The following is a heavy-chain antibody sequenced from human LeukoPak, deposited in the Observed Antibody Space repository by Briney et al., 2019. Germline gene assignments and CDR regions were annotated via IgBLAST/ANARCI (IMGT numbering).Heavy chain of an antibody. D-gene: IGHD1-14*01. CDR1: GYTFTSYG. V-gene: IGHV1-18*01. J-gene: IGHJ3*02. Sequence: ASVKVSCKASGYTFTSYGISWVRQAPGQGLEWMGWISAYNGNTNYAQKFQGRVTMTTDTSTSTAYMELRSLRSDDTAVYYCANPAGLNDAFDIWGQGTMVTVSS. CDR3: ANPAGLNDAFDI. CDR2: ISAYNGNT.